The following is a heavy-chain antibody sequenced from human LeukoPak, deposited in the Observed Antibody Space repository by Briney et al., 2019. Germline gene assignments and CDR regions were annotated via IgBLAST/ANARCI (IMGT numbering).Heavy chain of an antibody. D-gene: IGHD2-2*01. CDR1: GGSISSYY. CDR2: IYYSGST. J-gene: IGHJ5*02. Sequence: SETLSLTCTVSGGSISSYYWSWIRQHPGKGLEWIGYIYYSGSTHYNPSLKSRVTISVDTSKNQFSLKLSSVTAADTAVYYCAREAAVPAANWFDPWGQGTLVTVSS. V-gene: IGHV4-59*06. CDR3: AREAAVPAANWFDP.